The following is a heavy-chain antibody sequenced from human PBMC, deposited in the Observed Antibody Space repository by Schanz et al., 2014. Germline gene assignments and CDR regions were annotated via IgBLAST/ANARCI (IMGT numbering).Heavy chain of an antibody. CDR1: GFTFSIYA. CDR2: IKKDGSEK. Sequence: EVQLAESGGGLVQPGGSLRLSCAASGFTFSIYAMHWVRQAPGKGLEWVANIKKDGSEKYYVDSVKGRFTISRDNAKNSLYLEMNSLRAEDTALYYCARDRRNADLDYWGQGTLVTVSS. CDR3: ARDRRNADLDY. D-gene: IGHD1-1*01. J-gene: IGHJ4*02. V-gene: IGHV3-7*01.